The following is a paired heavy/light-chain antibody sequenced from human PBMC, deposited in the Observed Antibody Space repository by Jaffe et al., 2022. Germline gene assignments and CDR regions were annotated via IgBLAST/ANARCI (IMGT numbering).Light chain of an antibody. CDR3: QSYDSSLRGYV. CDR2: LTT. V-gene: IGLV1-40*01. Sequence: QSVLTQPPSVSGAPGQRVTISCTGNNSNIGAGYAVHWYHQLPGTAPKLVIYLTTKRPSGVPDRFSGSKSGTSASLAITGLQAEDEADYYCQSYDSSLRGYVFGTGTKVTVL. CDR1: NSNIGAGYA. J-gene: IGLJ1*01.
Heavy chain of an antibody. J-gene: IGHJ4*02. CDR3: VKAQGGRIQDWCFDS. D-gene: IGHD2-8*02. CDR1: GFGFSDYG. Sequence: EVQLLESGGDLVQPGGSLRLSCAASGFGFSDYGMTWVRQAPGKGLEWVAVIYKEGHITYYADSVKGRFTISRDNSKNTLYLQMNTLRVEDTALYYCVKAQGGRIQDWCFDSWGQGALVTVSS. V-gene: IGHV3-23*03. CDR2: IYKEGHIT.